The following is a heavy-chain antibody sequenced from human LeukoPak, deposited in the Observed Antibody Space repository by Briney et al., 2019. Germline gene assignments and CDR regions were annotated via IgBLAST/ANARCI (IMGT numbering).Heavy chain of an antibody. J-gene: IGHJ4*02. D-gene: IGHD6-13*01. CDR2: ISAYNGNT. CDR1: GYTFTSYA. V-gene: IGHV1-18*01. CDR3: ARSSPGPRRKSIAAAGTGDY. Sequence: SVKVSCKASGYTFTSYAITWVRQAPGQGPEWMGRISAYNGNTNYAQKLQGRVTMTTDTSTSTAYMGLRSLRSDDTAVYYCARSSPGPRRKSIAAAGTGDYWCQGTLVTVSS.